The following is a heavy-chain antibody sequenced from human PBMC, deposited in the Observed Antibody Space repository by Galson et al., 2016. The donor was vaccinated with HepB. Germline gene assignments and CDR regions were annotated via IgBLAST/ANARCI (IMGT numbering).Heavy chain of an antibody. Sequence: SLRLSCAASGFSFDAYAMHWVRQAPGTGLEWVSGISWNSYIIGYAESVNGRFTISRDNAKNSLYLQMNSLRAEDTALYYCAKGDGSGNLRFSSVAFDFWGQGTMVTVSS. J-gene: IGHJ3*01. CDR3: AKGDGSGNLRFSSVAFDF. V-gene: IGHV3-9*01. CDR2: ISWNSYII. D-gene: IGHD3-22*01. CDR1: GFSFDAYA.